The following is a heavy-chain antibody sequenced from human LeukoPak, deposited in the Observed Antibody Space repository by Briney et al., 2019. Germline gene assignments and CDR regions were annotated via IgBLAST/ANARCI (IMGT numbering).Heavy chain of an antibody. V-gene: IGHV4-39*07. D-gene: IGHD5-12*01. Sequence: SETLSLTCTVSGGSISSSSYYWGWIRQPPGKGLEWIGSIYYSGSTYYNPSLKSRVTISVDTSKNQFSLKLSSVTAADTAVYYCARAHVDIVARNAFDIWGQGTMVTVSS. CDR1: GGSISSSSYY. CDR2: IYYSGST. J-gene: IGHJ3*02. CDR3: ARAHVDIVARNAFDI.